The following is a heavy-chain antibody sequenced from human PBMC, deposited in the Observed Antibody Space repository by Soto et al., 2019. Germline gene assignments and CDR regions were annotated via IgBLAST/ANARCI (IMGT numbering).Heavy chain of an antibody. CDR1: GFTFSSYA. V-gene: IGHV3-23*01. CDR3: AKDHYYDSSGYYYV. Sequence: GGSLRLSCAASGFTFSSYAMSWVRQAPGKGLEWVSAISGSGGSTYYADSVKGRFTISRDNSKNTLYLQMNSLRAEDTAVYYCAKDHYYDSSGYYYVWGQGTLVTVSS. J-gene: IGHJ4*02. CDR2: ISGSGGST. D-gene: IGHD3-22*01.